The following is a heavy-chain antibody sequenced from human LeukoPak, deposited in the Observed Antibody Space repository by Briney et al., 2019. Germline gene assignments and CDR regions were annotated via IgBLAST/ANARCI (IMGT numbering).Heavy chain of an antibody. CDR1: GGSISSYN. V-gene: IGHV4-59*01. Sequence: PSETLSLTCIVSGGSISSYNWSWIRQPPGEGLEWIGYIYYSGSTNYNPSLKSRVTISVDTSKNQFSLKLSSVTAADTAVNYWARLITYNDSSGYYEGDAFDIWGQGTMVTVSS. CDR3: ARLITYNDSSGYYEGDAFDI. CDR2: IYYSGST. J-gene: IGHJ3*02. D-gene: IGHD3-22*01.